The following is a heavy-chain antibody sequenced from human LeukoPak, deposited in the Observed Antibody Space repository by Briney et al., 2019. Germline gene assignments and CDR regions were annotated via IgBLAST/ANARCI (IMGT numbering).Heavy chain of an antibody. Sequence: SETLSLTRAVYGGSFSGYYWSWIRQPPGKGLEWIGEINHSGSTNYNPSLKSRVTISVDTSKNQFSLKLSSVTAADTAVYYCARRPGYCSSTSCYRHYYYYMDVWGKGTTVTVSS. D-gene: IGHD2-2*01. CDR2: INHSGST. J-gene: IGHJ6*03. CDR3: ARRPGYCSSTSCYRHYYYYMDV. CDR1: GGSFSGYY. V-gene: IGHV4-34*01.